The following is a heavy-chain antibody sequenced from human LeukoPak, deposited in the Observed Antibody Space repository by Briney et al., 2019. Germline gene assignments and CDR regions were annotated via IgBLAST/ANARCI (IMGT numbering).Heavy chain of an antibody. Sequence: PSETLSLTCAVYGGSFSGYYWSWIRQPPGKGLEWIGEINHSGSTNYNPSLKSRVTISVDTSKNQFSLKLSSVTAADTAVYYCARAPRGGGSPSNPSKRFDYWGQGTLVTVSS. CDR1: GGSFSGYY. CDR3: ARAPRGGGSPSNPSKRFDY. J-gene: IGHJ4*02. CDR2: INHSGST. D-gene: IGHD2-15*01. V-gene: IGHV4-34*01.